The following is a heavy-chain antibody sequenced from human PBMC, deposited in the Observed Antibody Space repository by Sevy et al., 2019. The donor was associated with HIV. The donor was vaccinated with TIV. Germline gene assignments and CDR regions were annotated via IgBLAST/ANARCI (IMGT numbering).Heavy chain of an antibody. CDR3: ARDDYQLGYCSGGSCYPVY. Sequence: GGSLRLSCAASGFTFSSYAMHWVRQAPGKGLEWVAVISYDGSNKYYADSVKGRFTISRDNSRNTLYLQMDSLRAEDTAVYYCARDDYQLGYCSGGSCYPVYWGQGTLVTVSS. D-gene: IGHD2-15*01. CDR1: GFTFSSYA. CDR2: ISYDGSNK. V-gene: IGHV3-30-3*01. J-gene: IGHJ4*02.